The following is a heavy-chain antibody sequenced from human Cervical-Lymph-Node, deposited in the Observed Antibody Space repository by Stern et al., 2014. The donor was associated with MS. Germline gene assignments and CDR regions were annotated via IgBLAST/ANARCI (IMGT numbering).Heavy chain of an antibody. J-gene: IGHJ4*02. V-gene: IGHV3-74*03. D-gene: IGHD3-10*01. CDR2: INRDGTTI. CDR3: TKDTYGPEDY. Sequence: EVQLVESGGGLVPPGGSLRLSCVASGFTFRNYWMHWVRQGPGQELVWVARINRDGTTITHADSVKGRFTISRDNAKNTLYLQMNSLRVEDTAVYYCTKDTYGPEDYWGQGTSVTVSS. CDR1: GFTFRNYW.